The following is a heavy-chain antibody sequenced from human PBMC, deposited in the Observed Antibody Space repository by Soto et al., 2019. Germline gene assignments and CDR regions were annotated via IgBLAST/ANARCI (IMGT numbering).Heavy chain of an antibody. CDR3: ARAPMVLSRSYFDY. Sequence: SETLSLTCTGSGGSISNFYWSWIRQPPGKGLEWIGYISYSGNTNYNPSLKSRVSISVDTSKNQLSLNLTSVTAADTAVYYCARAPMVLSRSYFDYWGQGTRVTVS. D-gene: IGHD2-8*01. J-gene: IGHJ4*02. CDR1: GGSISNFY. CDR2: ISYSGNT. V-gene: IGHV4-59*01.